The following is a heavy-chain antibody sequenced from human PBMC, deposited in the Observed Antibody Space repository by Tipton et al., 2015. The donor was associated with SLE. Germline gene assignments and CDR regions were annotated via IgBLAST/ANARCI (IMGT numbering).Heavy chain of an antibody. CDR2: IYYSGGS. J-gene: IGHJ5*02. D-gene: IGHD3-3*02. CDR3: ARGPPFMEWERNWFDP. CDR1: GGSFNTHY. V-gene: IGHV4-59*11. Sequence: GLVKPSETLSLTCTVSGGSFNTHYWSWIRQPPGKRLEWIGYIYYSGGSRYSPSLKGRVTISVDRSKNQFSLKLTSVTAADTAVYYCARGPPFMEWERNWFDPWGQGTQVTVSS.